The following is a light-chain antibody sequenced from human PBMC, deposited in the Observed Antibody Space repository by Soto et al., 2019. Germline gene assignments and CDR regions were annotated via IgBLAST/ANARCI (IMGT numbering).Light chain of an antibody. CDR1: SSDVGGYDY. Sequence: QSALTQPASVSGSLGQSITISCRGTSSDVGGYDYVSWYQQHPGKAPKLMIYEITNRPSGVSYRFSGSKSGNTASLTISGLQAEDEDDYYCSSYTRRATLVFGGGTKLTVL. CDR2: EIT. V-gene: IGLV2-14*03. J-gene: IGLJ2*01. CDR3: SSYTRRATLV.